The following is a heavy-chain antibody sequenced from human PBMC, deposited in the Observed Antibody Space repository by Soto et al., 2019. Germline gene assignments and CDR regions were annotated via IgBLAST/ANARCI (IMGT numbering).Heavy chain of an antibody. D-gene: IGHD6-19*01. CDR2: IYYSGST. Sequence: QVQLQESGTGLVKPSETLSLTCTVSGGSISSYYWSWIRQPPGKGLEWIGYIYYSGSTNYNPSLKSRVTVTVDTSKNQFSLKLSSVTAADTAVYYCARTYSSGWYYFDYWGQGTLVTVSS. V-gene: IGHV4-59*01. CDR1: GGSISSYY. CDR3: ARTYSSGWYYFDY. J-gene: IGHJ4*02.